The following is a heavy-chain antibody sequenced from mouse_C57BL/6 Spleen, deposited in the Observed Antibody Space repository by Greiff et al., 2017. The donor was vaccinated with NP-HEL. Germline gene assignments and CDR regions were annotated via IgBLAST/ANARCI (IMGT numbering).Heavy chain of an antibody. CDR3: ARTRIYYGNEGFAY. Sequence: VKLQESGAELVKPGASVKISCKASGYAFSSYWMNWVKQRPGKGLEWIGQIYPGDGDTNYNGKFKGKATLTADKSSSTAYMQLSSLTSEDSAVYFCARTRIYYGNEGFAYWGQGTLVTVSA. V-gene: IGHV1-80*01. J-gene: IGHJ3*01. CDR2: IYPGDGDT. CDR1: GYAFSSYW. D-gene: IGHD2-1*01.